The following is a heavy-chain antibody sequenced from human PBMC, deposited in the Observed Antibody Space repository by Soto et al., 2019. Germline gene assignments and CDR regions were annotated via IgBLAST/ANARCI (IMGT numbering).Heavy chain of an antibody. J-gene: IGHJ4*02. CDR2: ISGNGVST. D-gene: IGHD2-21*01. V-gene: IGHV3-23*01. CDR3: AKDSGTVAIRDEFDC. Sequence: EVQLLESGGALVQPGGSLRLSCAASGFTFSSYAMTWVRQAPGKGLEWVSSISGNGVSTNYADSVRGRFTISRDNSKKLVYLEMNSRREENTVMYFCAKDSGTVAIRDEFDCWGQGTLVTVSS. CDR1: GFTFSSYA.